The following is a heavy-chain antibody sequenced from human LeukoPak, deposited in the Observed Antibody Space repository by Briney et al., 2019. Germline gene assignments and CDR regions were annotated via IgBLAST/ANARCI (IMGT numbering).Heavy chain of an antibody. D-gene: IGHD3-22*01. CDR1: GGTFSSYA. CDR2: IIPIFGTA. CDR3: ARDSHYYDSSGHWFEH. V-gene: IGHV1-69*05. Sequence: SVKVSCKASGGTFSSYAISWVRQAPGQGLEWMGRIIPIFGTANYAQKFQGRVTITTDESTSTAYMELSSLRSEDTAVYYCARDSHYYDSSGHWFEHWGQGTLVTVSS. J-gene: IGHJ1*01.